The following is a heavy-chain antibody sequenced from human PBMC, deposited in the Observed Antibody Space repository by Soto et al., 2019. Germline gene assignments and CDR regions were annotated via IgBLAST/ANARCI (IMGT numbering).Heavy chain of an antibody. Sequence: QVQLVQSGADVKKPGASVKVSCKASGYTFTSYGISWVRQAPGQGLEWMGWISGYNAKTNYAQNFQARVTMTTDTYTTTDYMELTSLRSDDTAVYDSARDLFGGVTTTRLDHWGQGTLVTVSS. V-gene: IGHV1-18*01. CDR1: GYTFTSYG. J-gene: IGHJ4*02. CDR3: ARDLFGGVTTTRLDH. D-gene: IGHD3-3*01. CDR2: ISGYNAKT.